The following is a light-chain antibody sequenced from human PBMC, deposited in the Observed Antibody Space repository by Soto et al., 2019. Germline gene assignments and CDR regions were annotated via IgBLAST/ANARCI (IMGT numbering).Light chain of an antibody. CDR2: AAS. CDR1: QDVQNW. Sequence: DIQMTQSPSSLAASIGDSVTITCRASQDVQNWLAWYQHKPGQAPKLLVFAASSLQSGVPSRFSATGFGTDFTLLINSLQPEDFATYYCQQVKSFPKTFGQGTKL. V-gene: IGKV1-12*01. CDR3: QQVKSFPKT. J-gene: IGKJ2*01.